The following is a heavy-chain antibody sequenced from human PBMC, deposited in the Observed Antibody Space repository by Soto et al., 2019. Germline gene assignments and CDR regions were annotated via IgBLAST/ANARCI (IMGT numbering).Heavy chain of an antibody. CDR3: ARQAGEQLVLGGWFDP. CDR2: IYYSGST. V-gene: IGHV4-39*01. CDR1: GGSISSSSYY. D-gene: IGHD6-6*01. J-gene: IGHJ5*02. Sequence: SETLSLTCTVSGGSISSSSYYWGWILQPPGKGLEWIGSIYYSGSTYYNPSLKSRVTISVDTSKNQFSLKLSSVTAADTAVYYCARQAGEQLVLGGWFDPWGQGTLVTVSS.